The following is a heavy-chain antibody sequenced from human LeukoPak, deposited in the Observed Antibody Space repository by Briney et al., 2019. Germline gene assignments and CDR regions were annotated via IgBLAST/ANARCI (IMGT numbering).Heavy chain of an antibody. Sequence: ASVKVSCKASGYTFTGYYLHWVRQAPGQGLEWMGWINPNSGVTNYAQKFQGRVTMTRDTFISTAYMELSRLRSDDTAVYYCARVYDFDWFDPWGQGTLVTVSS. CDR3: ARVYDFDWFDP. CDR2: INPNSGVT. J-gene: IGHJ5*02. V-gene: IGHV1-2*02. CDR1: GYTFTGYY. D-gene: IGHD5/OR15-5a*01.